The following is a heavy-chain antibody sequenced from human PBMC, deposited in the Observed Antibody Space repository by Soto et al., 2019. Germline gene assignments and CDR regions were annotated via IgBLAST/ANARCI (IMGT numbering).Heavy chain of an antibody. D-gene: IGHD2-15*01. CDR3: AKDSNKYRSSLRGRYFGY. J-gene: IGHJ4*02. CDR1: GFPFSSYV. CDR2: ISGGGSNT. V-gene: IGHV3-23*01. Sequence: QTGGSLRLSCAASGFPFSSYVMSWVRQAPGKGLEWVSGISGGGSNTFYATSVKGRFTISRDNSKNTLFLQMNNVGAEDTAIYYCAKDSNKYRSSLRGRYFGYWGQGIGVTVSS.